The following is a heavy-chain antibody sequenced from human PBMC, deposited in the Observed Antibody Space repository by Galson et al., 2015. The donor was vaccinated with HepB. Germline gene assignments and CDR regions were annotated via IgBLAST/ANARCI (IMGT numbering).Heavy chain of an antibody. D-gene: IGHD6-13*01. V-gene: IGHV1-2*02. CDR3: ARNIAYYMDV. CDR2: INPNNGGT. Sequence: CKASGYTFTGYYMHWVRQAPGQGLEWMGWINPNNGGTNYAQKFQGRVTMTRDTSISTAYMELSRLRSDDTAVYYCARNIAYYMDVWGKGTTVTVSS. CDR1: GYTFTGYY. J-gene: IGHJ6*03.